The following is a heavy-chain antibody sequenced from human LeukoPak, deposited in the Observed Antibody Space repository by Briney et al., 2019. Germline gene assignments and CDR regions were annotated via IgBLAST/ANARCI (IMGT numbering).Heavy chain of an antibody. D-gene: IGHD3-22*01. J-gene: IGHJ5*02. CDR1: GGSFSGYY. CDR3: ARASSGYYYGSWFDP. CDR2: INHSGST. V-gene: IGHV4-34*01. Sequence: PSETLSLTCAVYGGSFSGYYWSWIRQPPGKGLEWIGEINHSGSTNYNPSLKSRVTISVDTSENQFSLKLSSVTAADTAVYYCARASSGYYYGSWFDPWGQGTLVTVSS.